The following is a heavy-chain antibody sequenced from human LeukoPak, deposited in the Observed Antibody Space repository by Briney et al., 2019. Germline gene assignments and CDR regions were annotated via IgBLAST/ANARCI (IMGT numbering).Heavy chain of an antibody. CDR3: GRSFNSHGYYFDL. V-gene: IGHV3-30*03. Sequence: GGSLRLSCAASGFTFRSYGMHWVRQAPGEGLEWVTLTSYDGSDTYYADSVKGRFTISRDNSQNTLYLQMDSLRADDTAVYYCGRSFNSHGYYFDLWGRGTLVTVSS. CDR2: TSYDGSDT. J-gene: IGHJ2*01. CDR1: GFTFRSYG. D-gene: IGHD5-18*01.